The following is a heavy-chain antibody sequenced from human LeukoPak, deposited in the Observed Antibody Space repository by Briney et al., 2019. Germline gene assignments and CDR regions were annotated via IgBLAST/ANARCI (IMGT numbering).Heavy chain of an antibody. Sequence: GRSLRFSCAASRFTFSSYAMHWVRQAPGKGLEWVAVISYDGSNKYYADSVKGRFTISRDNSKNTLYLQMNSLRAEDTAVYYCAKVGSSSSAGTIDYWGQGTLVTVSS. V-gene: IGHV3-30*04. J-gene: IGHJ4*02. CDR3: AKVGSSSSAGTIDY. D-gene: IGHD6-6*01. CDR2: ISYDGSNK. CDR1: RFTFSSYA.